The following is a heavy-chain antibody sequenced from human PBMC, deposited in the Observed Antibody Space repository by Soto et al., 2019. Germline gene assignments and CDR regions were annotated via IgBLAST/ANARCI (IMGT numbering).Heavy chain of an antibody. J-gene: IGHJ4*02. V-gene: IGHV1-45*02. CDR1: GNTFTYRY. D-gene: IGHD1-26*01. CDR3: ASGGAGSGPFTWELPDH. CDR2: ITPFSGDV. Sequence: QMQLVQSGAEVKKTGSSVTVSCKALGNTFTYRYLHWVRQAPGQALEWMGWITPFSGDVHSAPKCQERVTITRDGSINTAYMQRSSLRSEDTAMYVCASGGAGSGPFTWELPDHWGQGTLVAVSS.